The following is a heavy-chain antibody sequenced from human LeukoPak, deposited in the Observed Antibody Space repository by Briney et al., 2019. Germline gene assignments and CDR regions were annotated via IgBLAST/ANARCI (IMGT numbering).Heavy chain of an antibody. Sequence: SETLSLTCAVYGGSFGGYYWSWIRQPPGKGLEWIGEINHSGSTNYNPCLKSRVTISVDTSKNQFSLKLSSVTAADTAVYYCARGPAVLRYFDWSNTYYYYGMDVWGQGTTVTVSS. D-gene: IGHD3-9*01. CDR1: GGSFGGYY. V-gene: IGHV4-34*01. J-gene: IGHJ6*02. CDR3: ARGPAVLRYFDWSNTYYYYGMDV. CDR2: INHSGST.